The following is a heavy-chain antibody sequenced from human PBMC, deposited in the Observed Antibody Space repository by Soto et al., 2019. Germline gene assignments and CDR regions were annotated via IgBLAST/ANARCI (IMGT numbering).Heavy chain of an antibody. Sequence: ASVKVSCKTSGFTFTNSAIQWVRQARGQRLEWLGWIVVYSGRTDYAQKFQERLTITMDMSTTTAYMELSSLRLEDTAVYYCAAVQGGGSTFHFWGQGTLVTVS. V-gene: IGHV1-58*02. D-gene: IGHD3-16*01. CDR3: AAVQGGGSTFHF. J-gene: IGHJ4*02. CDR2: IVVYSGRT. CDR1: GFTFTNSA.